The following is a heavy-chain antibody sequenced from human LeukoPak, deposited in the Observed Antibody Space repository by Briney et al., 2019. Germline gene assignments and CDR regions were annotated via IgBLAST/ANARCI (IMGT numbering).Heavy chain of an antibody. CDR2: INAGNGNT. D-gene: IGHD3-3*01. J-gene: IGHJ3*02. Sequence: ASVKVSCKASGYTFTSYVMHWVRQAPGQRLEWMGRINAGNGNTKYSQEFQGRVTITRDTSASTAYMELSSLRSEDMAVYYCARGGRIRIFGEVIRTVKDDAFDIWGQGTMVTVSS. CDR3: ARGGRIRIFGEVIRTVKDDAFDI. V-gene: IGHV1-3*03. CDR1: GYTFTSYV.